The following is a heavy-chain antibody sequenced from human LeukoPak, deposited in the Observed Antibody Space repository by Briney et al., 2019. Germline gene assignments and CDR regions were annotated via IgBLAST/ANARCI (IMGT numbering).Heavy chain of an antibody. J-gene: IGHJ3*02. V-gene: IGHV1-2*02. Sequence: ASVKVSCKASGYTFTGYYMHWVRQAPGQGLEWMGWINPNSGGTNYAQKFQGRVTMTGDTSISTAYMELSRLRSDDTAVYYCARVVYEVATIMGGGIFDIWGQGTMVTVSS. CDR1: GYTFTGYY. CDR2: INPNSGGT. D-gene: IGHD5-12*01. CDR3: ARVVYEVATIMGGGIFDI.